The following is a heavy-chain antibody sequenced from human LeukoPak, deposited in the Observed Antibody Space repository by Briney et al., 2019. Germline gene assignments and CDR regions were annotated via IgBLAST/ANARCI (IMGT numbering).Heavy chain of an antibody. V-gene: IGHV4-34*01. CDR2: INHSGST. J-gene: IGHJ4*02. D-gene: IGHD1-26*01. CDR1: GGSFSGYY. Sequence: SETLSFTCAVYGGSFSGYYWSWIRQPPGKGLEWIGEINHSGSTNYNPSLKSRVTISVDTSKNQFSLKLSSVTAADTAVYYCARGTVGATHLDYWGQGTLVTVSS. CDR3: ARGTVGATHLDY.